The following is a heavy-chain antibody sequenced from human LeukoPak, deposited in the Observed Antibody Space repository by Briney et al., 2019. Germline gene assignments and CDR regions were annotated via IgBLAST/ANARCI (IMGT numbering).Heavy chain of an antibody. CDR1: GFTLSSYG. J-gene: IGHJ4*02. CDR3: AKKAPGADWSVVY. D-gene: IGHD3-3*01. V-gene: IGHV3-30*18. Sequence: PGGSLRLSCAASGFTLSSYGMHWVRQAPGKGLEGVAVISYDGSNTYYADSVKGRFTISRDNSENTLFLQMNRLRTEDTAVYYWAKKAPGADWSVVYWGQGTLVTVSS. CDR2: ISYDGSNT.